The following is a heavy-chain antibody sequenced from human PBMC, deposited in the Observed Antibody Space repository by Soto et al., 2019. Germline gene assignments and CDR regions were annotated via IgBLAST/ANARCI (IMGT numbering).Heavy chain of an antibody. Sequence: QVQLVQSGAEVKKPGSSVKVSCKASGGTFSSYAISWVRQAPGQGLEWMGGIIPIFGTANYAQKFQGRVTINADESTITAYMALSILRSEDTAVYYCARDSGGTTVAFGMDVWGQGTTVTVSS. D-gene: IGHD4-17*01. CDR2: IIPIFGTA. CDR3: ARDSGGTTVAFGMDV. V-gene: IGHV1-69*01. J-gene: IGHJ6*02. CDR1: GGTFSSYA.